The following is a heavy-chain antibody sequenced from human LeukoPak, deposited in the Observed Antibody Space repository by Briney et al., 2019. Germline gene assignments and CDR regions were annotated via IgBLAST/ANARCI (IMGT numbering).Heavy chain of an antibody. CDR1: GGSISSHF. D-gene: IGHD6-19*01. J-gene: IGHJ5*02. Sequence: SETLSLTCTVSGGSISSHFWSWIRQPPGKELEWIGYIHSSGSANYNPSLKSRITISVDTSKNQFSLKLSSVTAADTAVYYCARMSSAWPPGWFDPWGQGTLVTVSS. CDR2: IHSSGSA. CDR3: ARMSSAWPPGWFDP. V-gene: IGHV4-4*09.